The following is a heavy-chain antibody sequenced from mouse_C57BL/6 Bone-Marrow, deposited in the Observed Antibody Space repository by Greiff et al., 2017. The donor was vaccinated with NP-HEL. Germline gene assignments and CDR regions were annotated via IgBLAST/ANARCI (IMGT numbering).Heavy chain of an antibody. J-gene: IGHJ2*01. Sequence: DVKLVESGGGLVQPGGSLKLSCAASGFTFSDYYMYWVRQTPEKRLEWVAYISNGGGSTYYPDTVKGRFTISRDNAKNTLYLQMSRLKNEDTAMYYCARLGPYYFDYWGQGTTLTVSS. V-gene: IGHV5-12*01. CDR2: ISNGGGST. CDR3: ARLGPYYFDY. CDR1: GFTFSDYY.